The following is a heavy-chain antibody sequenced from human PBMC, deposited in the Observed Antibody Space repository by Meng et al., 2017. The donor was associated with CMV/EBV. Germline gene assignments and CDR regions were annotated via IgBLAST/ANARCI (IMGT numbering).Heavy chain of an antibody. D-gene: IGHD3-3*01. V-gene: IGHV3-23*01. CDR1: GFTFSSYA. CDR3: AKGGDFWSGSNFDY. CDR2: ISGSVGST. Sequence: GGSLRLSCAASGFTFSSYAMSWVRQAPGKGMEWVSAISGSVGSTYYADSVKGRFTISRDNSKNTLYLQMNSLRAEDTAVYYCAKGGDFWSGSNFDYWGQGTLVTVSS. J-gene: IGHJ4*02.